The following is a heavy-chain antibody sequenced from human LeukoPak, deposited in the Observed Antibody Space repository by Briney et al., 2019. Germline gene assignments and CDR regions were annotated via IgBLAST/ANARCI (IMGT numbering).Heavy chain of an antibody. CDR1: GFTFTNYA. V-gene: IGHV3-23*01. CDR3: ARDRYYGSGSYSDY. D-gene: IGHD3-10*01. Sequence: GGSLRLSCAASGFTFTNYAMRWVRQITGKGLEWVAGISSSGGSTFYADSVKGRFTISRDNSKNTLYLQMNSLRAEDTAVYYCARDRYYGSGSYSDYWGQGTLVTVSS. J-gene: IGHJ4*02. CDR2: ISSSGGST.